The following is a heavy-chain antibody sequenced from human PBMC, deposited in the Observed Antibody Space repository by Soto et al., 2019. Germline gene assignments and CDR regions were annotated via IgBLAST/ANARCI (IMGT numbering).Heavy chain of an antibody. V-gene: IGHV4-39*01. CDR2: IYYSGST. D-gene: IGHD6-6*01. Sequence: QLQLQESGPGLVKPSETLSLTCTVSGGSISSSSYYWGWIRQPPGKGLEWIGSIYYSGSTYYNPSLKRRVTLPVDTSKTQFSLTLSSVSAADTAVYCCASPKRYSSSPDAFDIWGQGTMVTVSS. CDR3: ASPKRYSSSPDAFDI. J-gene: IGHJ3*02. CDR1: GGSISSSSYY.